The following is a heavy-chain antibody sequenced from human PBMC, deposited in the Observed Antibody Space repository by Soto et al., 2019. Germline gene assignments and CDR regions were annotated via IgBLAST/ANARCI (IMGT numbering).Heavy chain of an antibody. CDR2: MNPNSGNT. CDR3: ARERWDDFWSGYYTTTFYYGMDV. V-gene: IGHV1-8*01. Sequence: ASVKVSCKASGYTFTSYDINWVRQATGQGLEWMGWMNPNSGNTGYAQKFQGRVTMTRNTSISTAYMELSSLRSEDTAVYYCARERWDDFWSGYYTTTFYYGMDVWGQGTAVTVSS. D-gene: IGHD3-3*01. J-gene: IGHJ6*02. CDR1: GYTFTSYD.